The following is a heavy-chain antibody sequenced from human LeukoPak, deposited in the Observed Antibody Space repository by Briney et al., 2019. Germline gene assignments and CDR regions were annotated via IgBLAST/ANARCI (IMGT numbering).Heavy chain of an antibody. CDR1: GFTFGNAW. Sequence: GGSLRLSCAASGFTFGNAWMSWVRQAPGKGLEWVGHIKSNTDGGTTDYAAPVKGRFTISRDDSKNTLYLQMNSLKTEDTAVYYWTTSILPEITMVRGVEFGDYWGQGTLVTVSS. D-gene: IGHD3-10*01. J-gene: IGHJ4*02. CDR3: TTSILPEITMVRGVEFGDY. CDR2: IKSNTDGGTT. V-gene: IGHV3-15*01.